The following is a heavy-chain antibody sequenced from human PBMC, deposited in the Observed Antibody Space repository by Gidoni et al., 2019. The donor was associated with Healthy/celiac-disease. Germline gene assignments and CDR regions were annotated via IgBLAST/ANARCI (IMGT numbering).Heavy chain of an antibody. Sequence: QMQLVQSGPEVKKPGTSVKVSCKASGFTFTSSAVQWVRQARGQRLEWIGWIVVGSGNTNYAQKFQERVTITRDMSTSTAYMELSSLRSEDTAVYYCAAGLYDFWSGYYVGFDPWGQGTLVTVSS. CDR2: IVVGSGNT. V-gene: IGHV1-58*01. CDR3: AAGLYDFWSGYYVGFDP. D-gene: IGHD3-3*01. J-gene: IGHJ5*02. CDR1: GFTFTSSA.